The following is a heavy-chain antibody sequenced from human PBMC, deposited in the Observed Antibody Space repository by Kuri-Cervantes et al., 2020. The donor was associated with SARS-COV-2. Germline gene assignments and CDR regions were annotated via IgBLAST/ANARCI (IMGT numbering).Heavy chain of an antibody. CDR1: GYTFTGYY. Sequence: ASVKVSCKASGYTFTGYYMHWARQAPGQGLEWMGWINPNSGGTNYAQKFQGRVTMTRDTSISTAYMELSRLRSDDTAVYYCARDRTNWGSSRDAFDIWGQGTMVTVSS. J-gene: IGHJ3*02. D-gene: IGHD7-27*01. CDR2: INPNSGGT. CDR3: ARDRTNWGSSRDAFDI. V-gene: IGHV1-2*02.